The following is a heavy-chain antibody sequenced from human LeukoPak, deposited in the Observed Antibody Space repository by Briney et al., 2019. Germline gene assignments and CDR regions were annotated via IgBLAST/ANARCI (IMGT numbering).Heavy chain of an antibody. CDR1: GGSISSYY. Sequence: KPSETLSLTCTVSGGSISSYYWSWIRQPPGKGLEWIGYIYYSGSTNYNPSLKSRVTISVDTSKNRFSLKLSSVTAADTAVYYCARVPYCSSTSCYGIFDYWGQGTLVTVSS. D-gene: IGHD2-2*01. CDR2: IYYSGST. J-gene: IGHJ4*02. V-gene: IGHV4-59*01. CDR3: ARVPYCSSTSCYGIFDY.